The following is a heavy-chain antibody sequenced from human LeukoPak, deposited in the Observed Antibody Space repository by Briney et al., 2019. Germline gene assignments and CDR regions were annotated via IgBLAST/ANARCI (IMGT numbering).Heavy chain of an antibody. CDR3: ARTSDYYYYGMDV. CDR1: GFTVSSNY. Sequence: GGSLRLSCAASGFTVSSNYMSWVRQAPGKGLEWVSFIYSGGSTYYADSVKGGFTISGDNSKNTLYLQMNSLRAEDTAVYYCARTSDYYYYGMDVWGKGTTVTVSS. V-gene: IGHV3-53*01. CDR2: IYSGGST. J-gene: IGHJ6*04.